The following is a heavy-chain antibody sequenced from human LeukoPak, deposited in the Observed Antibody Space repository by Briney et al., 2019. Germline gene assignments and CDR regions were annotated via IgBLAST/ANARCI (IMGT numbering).Heavy chain of an antibody. V-gene: IGHV3-23*01. CDR3: AKDGAFYYGSGSYYNPYYFDY. Sequence: GALRLSCAASGFTFSSYSMNWVRQAPGKGLEWVSAISGSGGSTYYADSVKGRFTISRDNSKNTLYLQMNSLRAEDTAVYYCAKDGAFYYGSGSYYNPYYFDYWGQGTLVTVSS. CDR2: ISGSGGST. D-gene: IGHD3-10*01. J-gene: IGHJ4*02. CDR1: GFTFSSYS.